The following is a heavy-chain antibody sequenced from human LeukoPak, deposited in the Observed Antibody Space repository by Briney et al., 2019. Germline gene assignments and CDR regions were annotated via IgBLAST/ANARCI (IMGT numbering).Heavy chain of an antibody. Sequence: GGSLRLSCAASGFTFSNYLRHWVRQAPGKGLVWVSRINSDESNTNSYADSVKGRFTISRDNAKNTLYLQMNRLRAEDTAVYFCGRGGNGIDIWGQGTTVIVSS. CDR3: GRGGNGIDI. D-gene: IGHD2-8*01. CDR2: INSDESNT. J-gene: IGHJ3*02. V-gene: IGHV3-74*01. CDR1: GFTFSNYL.